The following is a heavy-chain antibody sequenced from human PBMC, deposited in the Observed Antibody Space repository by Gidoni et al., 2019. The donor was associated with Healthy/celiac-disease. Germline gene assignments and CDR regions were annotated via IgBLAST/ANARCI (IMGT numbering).Heavy chain of an antibody. CDR2: IYHRGSN. J-gene: IGHJ2*01. Sequence: VQLQESGPGLVQPSGPLSLTCAVSGGSISSSTWWSWVRQPPGKGLEWIGEIYHRGSNNYNPTLKSRVTISVDKSKNQFSLKLSSVTAADTAVYYCARDYCTTCPTVARGWYFDLWGRGTLVTVSS. CDR1: GGSISSSTW. V-gene: IGHV4-4*02. CDR3: ARDYCTTCPTVARGWYFDL. D-gene: IGHD4-17*01.